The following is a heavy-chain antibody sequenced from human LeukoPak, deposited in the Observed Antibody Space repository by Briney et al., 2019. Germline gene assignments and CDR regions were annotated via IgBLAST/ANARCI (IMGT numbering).Heavy chain of an antibody. D-gene: IGHD5-18*01. CDR3: ARVGGYSYGNYYFNY. V-gene: IGHV4-38-2*01. CDR1: GYSISSGYY. J-gene: IGHJ4*02. Sequence: PSETLSLTCAVSGYSISSGYYWGWIRQPPGKGLDWIGSISHSGSTYYNPSLRSRVTISIDTSKNQFSLRLNSVTATDTAVYYCARVGGYSYGNYYFNYWGQGTLVTVPS. CDR2: ISHSGST.